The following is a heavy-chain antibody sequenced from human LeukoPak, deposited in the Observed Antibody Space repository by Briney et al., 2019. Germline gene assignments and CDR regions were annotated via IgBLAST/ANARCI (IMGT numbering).Heavy chain of an antibody. Sequence: SETLSVTCAVYGGSFSGDYWSWIRQPPGKGLEWIGEINHSGSTNYNPSLKSRVTISVDTSKNQFSLKLSSVTAADTAVYYCVVRGYASFHYWGQGTLVTVSS. J-gene: IGHJ4*02. CDR1: GGSFSGDY. V-gene: IGHV4-34*01. CDR3: VVRGYASFHY. CDR2: INHSGST. D-gene: IGHD5-12*01.